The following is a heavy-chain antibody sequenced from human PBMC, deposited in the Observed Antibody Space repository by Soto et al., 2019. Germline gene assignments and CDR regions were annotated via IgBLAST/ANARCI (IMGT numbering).Heavy chain of an antibody. J-gene: IGHJ3*02. D-gene: IGHD4-17*01. CDR2: ISYDGSNK. Sequence: PGGSLRLSCAASGFTFSSYGMHWVRQAPGKGLEWVAVISYDGSNKYYADSVKGRLTISRDNSKNTLYLQMNSLRAEDTAVYYCAKEREAAMTTEKDAFDIWGQGTMVTVSS. CDR1: GFTFSSYG. CDR3: AKEREAAMTTEKDAFDI. V-gene: IGHV3-30*18.